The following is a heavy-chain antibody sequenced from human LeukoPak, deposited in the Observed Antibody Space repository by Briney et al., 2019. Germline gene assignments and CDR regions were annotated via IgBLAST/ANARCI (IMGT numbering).Heavy chain of an antibody. CDR3: ARDFSYYGMDV. CDR2: IYSGGST. CDR1: GFTVSSNY. Sequence: GGCLRLSCAASGFTVSSNYMSWVRQAPGKGLEWVSVIYSGGSTYYADSVKGRFTISRDNSKNTLYLQMNSLRAEDTAVYYCARDFSYYGMDVWGQGTTVTVSS. V-gene: IGHV3-53*01. J-gene: IGHJ6*02.